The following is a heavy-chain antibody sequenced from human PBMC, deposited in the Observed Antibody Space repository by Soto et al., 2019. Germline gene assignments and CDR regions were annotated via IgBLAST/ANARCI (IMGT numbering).Heavy chain of an antibody. CDR1: GFTFSSYA. V-gene: IGHV3-30-3*01. D-gene: IGHD4-17*01. J-gene: IGHJ6*02. Sequence: HPGGSLRLSCAASGFTFSSYAMHWVRQAPGKGLEWVAVISYDGSNKYYADSVKGRFTISRDNSKNTLYLQMNSLRAEDTAVYYCARDLRTVTTVPHYYYGMDVWGQGTTVTVSS. CDR2: ISYDGSNK. CDR3: ARDLRTVTTVPHYYYGMDV.